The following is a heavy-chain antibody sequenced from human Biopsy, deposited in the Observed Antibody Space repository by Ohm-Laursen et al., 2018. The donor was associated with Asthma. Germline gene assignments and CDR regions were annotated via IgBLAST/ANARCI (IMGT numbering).Heavy chain of an antibody. CDR2: ISKDASTQ. V-gene: IGHV3-30*10. Sequence: SLRLSCTAPGFSFSNFAIHWVRQAPGKGLEWVGVISKDASTQDYTDSVKGRFTMARDNSKNTLDLQMNSLREEDTAVYYCVRDGTDDASDIWGQGTVVSVPS. D-gene: IGHD1-1*01. CDR1: GFSFSNFA. CDR3: VRDGTDDASDI. J-gene: IGHJ3*02.